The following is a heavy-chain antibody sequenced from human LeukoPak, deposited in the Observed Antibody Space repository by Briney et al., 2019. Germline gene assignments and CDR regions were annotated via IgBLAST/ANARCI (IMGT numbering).Heavy chain of an antibody. Sequence: TSETLSLTCTVSGGSISSNTYYWGWIRQPPGKGLEWIGSIYYSGSTYYNPSLKSRVTISVDTSKNQFSLKLSSVTAADTAVYYCARLDYYDSSGYRDYWGQGTLVTVSS. CDR3: ARLDYYDSSGYRDY. CDR2: IYYSGST. D-gene: IGHD3-22*01. J-gene: IGHJ4*02. CDR1: GGSISSNTYY. V-gene: IGHV4-39*07.